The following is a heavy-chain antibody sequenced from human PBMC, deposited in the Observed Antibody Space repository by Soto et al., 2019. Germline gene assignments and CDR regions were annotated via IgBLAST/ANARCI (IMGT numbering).Heavy chain of an antibody. CDR3: ARRAIVATWLVSMEGFYY. Sequence: QVQLQESGPGLVKPSQTLSLTCTVSGGSISSGGYYWSWIRQHPGKGLEWIGYIDYSGSTYYNPSLKSRVTISVDTSKNQFSLKLSSVTAAVTAVYYCARRAIVATWLVSMEGFYYWGQGTLVTVSS. J-gene: IGHJ4*02. V-gene: IGHV4-31*03. CDR2: IDYSGST. CDR1: GGSISSGGYY. D-gene: IGHD5-12*01.